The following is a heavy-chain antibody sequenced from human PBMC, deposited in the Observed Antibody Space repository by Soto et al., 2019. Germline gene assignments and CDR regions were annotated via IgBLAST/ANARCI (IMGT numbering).Heavy chain of an antibody. Sequence: SVKVSCKASGGTFSSYAISWVRQAPGQGLEWMGGIIPIFGTANYAQKFQGRVTITADESTSTAYMELSSLRSEDTAVYYCARAARYPNSPVTKYGDHNWFDPWGQGTLVTVSS. CDR2: IIPIFGTA. J-gene: IGHJ5*02. D-gene: IGHD4-17*01. V-gene: IGHV1-69*13. CDR3: ARAARYPNSPVTKYGDHNWFDP. CDR1: GGTFSSYA.